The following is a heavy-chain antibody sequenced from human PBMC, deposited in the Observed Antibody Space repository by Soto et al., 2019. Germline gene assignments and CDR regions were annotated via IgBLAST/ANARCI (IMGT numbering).Heavy chain of an antibody. CDR3: ARGREYSFGYNWFDP. CDR2: INPTEGRT. J-gene: IGHJ5*02. D-gene: IGHD5-12*01. V-gene: IGHV1-46*01. CDR1: GYPFTSYH. Sequence: QVQLVQSGAEVRKPGASLKLSCQTSGYPFTSYHMHWVRQAPGQGLEWMGVINPTEGRTRYSQRFQYKVTMTRDTSTSTVYMELSSLRSEYTATYFCARGREYSFGYNWFDPWGQGTLVTVSS.